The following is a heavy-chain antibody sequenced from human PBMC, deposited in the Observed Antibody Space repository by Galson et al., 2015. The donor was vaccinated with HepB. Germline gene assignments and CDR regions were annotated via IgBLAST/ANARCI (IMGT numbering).Heavy chain of an antibody. CDR3: AKGGDYYYYYMDV. CDR1: GFTFSSSA. J-gene: IGHJ6*03. V-gene: IGHV3-23*01. CDR2: ISGSGGST. Sequence: SLRLSCAASGFTFSSSAMSWVRQAPGKGLEWVSAISGSGGSTYYADSVKGRFTISRDNSKNTLYLQMNSLRAEDTAVYYCAKGGDYYYYYMDVWGKGTTVTVSS. D-gene: IGHD3-10*01.